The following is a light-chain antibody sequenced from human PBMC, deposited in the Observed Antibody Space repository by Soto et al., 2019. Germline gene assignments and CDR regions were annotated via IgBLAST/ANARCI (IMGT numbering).Light chain of an antibody. V-gene: IGKV1-5*01. CDR3: QQYKDYVLS. Sequence: DIRMTKSPSTLPASVGDRVTIYCRASQSVERWLAWYQQKTGKAPKLLLSDVSNLERGVPSRYSGSGSATEFTLTSTGLQSDDFAAYNCQQYKDYVLSCGQGTKVESK. J-gene: IGKJ1*01. CDR1: QSVERW. CDR2: DVS.